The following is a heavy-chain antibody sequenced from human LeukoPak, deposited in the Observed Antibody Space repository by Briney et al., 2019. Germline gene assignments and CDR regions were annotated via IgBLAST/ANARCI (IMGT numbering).Heavy chain of an antibody. CDR2: INHSGRT. J-gene: IGHJ4*02. CDR3: ARLVGYCNNTRCSLRDY. V-gene: IGHV4-34*01. Sequence: PSETLSLTCAVDGRSFSSYYWSWIRQPPGKGLEWIGEINHSGRTKYNPSLKSRLTMSEDTSKNQFSLKLNSVSAADTGVYYCARLVGYCNNTRCSLRDYWGQGTLVTVSS. D-gene: IGHD2-2*01. CDR1: GRSFSSYY.